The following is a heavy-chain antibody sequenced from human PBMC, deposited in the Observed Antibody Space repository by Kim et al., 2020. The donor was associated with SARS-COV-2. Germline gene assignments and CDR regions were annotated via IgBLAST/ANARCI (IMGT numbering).Heavy chain of an antibody. J-gene: IGHJ3*02. D-gene: IGHD4-17*01. CDR3: AKVSDYGGNSGAFDI. Sequence: DPVKGRFTIPRDNSKNTLYLQMNSLRAEDTAVYYCAKVSDYGGNSGAFDIWGQGTMVTVSS. V-gene: IGHV3-23*01.